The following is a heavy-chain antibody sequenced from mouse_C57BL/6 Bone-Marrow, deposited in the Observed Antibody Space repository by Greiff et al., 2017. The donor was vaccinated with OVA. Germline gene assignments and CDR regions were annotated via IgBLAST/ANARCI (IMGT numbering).Heavy chain of an antibody. D-gene: IGHD2-1*01. CDR1: GYTFTSYW. CDR2: IYPGNSDT. CDR3: TRWSMVTTFYFDY. V-gene: IGHV1-5*01. Sequence: VQLQQSGTVLARPGASVKMSCKTSGYTFTSYWMHWVKQRPGQGLEWIGAIYPGNSDTSYNQKFKGKAKLTAVTSASTAYMELSSLTNEDSAVYYCTRWSMVTTFYFDYWGQGTTLTVSS. J-gene: IGHJ2*01.